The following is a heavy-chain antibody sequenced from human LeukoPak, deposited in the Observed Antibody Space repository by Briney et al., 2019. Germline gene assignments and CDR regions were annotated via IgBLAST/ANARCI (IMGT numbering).Heavy chain of an antibody. CDR2: TSYDGDDK. CDR3: GSGWFFEILVCYYQTQYYYPMDV. J-gene: IGHJ6*02. D-gene: IGHD3-9*01. V-gene: IGHV3-30*04. CDR1: VFTSSTYA. Sequence: GRSLRLSRAASVFTSSTYAIHWVRPAPGKGLEWVAVTSYDGDDKYYADTVKGRFTISRDNSKNTVPLEMNRLRAEDTAVYYCGSGWFFEILVCYYQTQYYYPMDVWGRGTTVTVSS.